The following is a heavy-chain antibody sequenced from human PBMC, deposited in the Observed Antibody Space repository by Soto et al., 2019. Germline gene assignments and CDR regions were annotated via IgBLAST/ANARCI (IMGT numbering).Heavy chain of an antibody. CDR1: GFTFSSYA. CDR2: ISSNGGST. D-gene: IGHD3-3*01. CDR3: ARDESYYDFKLDY. J-gene: IGHJ4*02. V-gene: IGHV3-64*01. Sequence: PGGSLRLSCAASGFTFSSYAMHWVRQAPGKGLEYVSAISSNGGSTYYANSVKGRFTISRDNSKNTLYLQMGSLRAEDMAVYYCARDESYYDFKLDYWGQGTLVTVTS.